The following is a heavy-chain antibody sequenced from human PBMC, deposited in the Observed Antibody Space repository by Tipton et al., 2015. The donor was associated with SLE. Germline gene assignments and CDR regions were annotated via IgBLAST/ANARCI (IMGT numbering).Heavy chain of an antibody. Sequence: TLSLTCTVSGGSISSYYWSWIRQPPGKGLEWIGYIYTSGSTNYNPSLKSRVTISVDTSKNQFSLKLSSVTAADTAVYYCAGVYSSGWPGDYWGQGTLVTVSS. J-gene: IGHJ4*02. CDR3: AGVYSSGWPGDY. CDR2: IYTSGST. D-gene: IGHD6-19*01. V-gene: IGHV4-4*09. CDR1: GGSISSYY.